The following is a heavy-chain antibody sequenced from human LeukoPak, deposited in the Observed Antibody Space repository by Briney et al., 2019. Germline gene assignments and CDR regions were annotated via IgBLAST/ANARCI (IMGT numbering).Heavy chain of an antibody. Sequence: GGSLRLSCAASGFTVSDYYMNWIRQAPGKGLEWVSYIDRSGTYTNYADSVKGRFTISRDDAKNSLYLQMNSLRAEDTAVYYCARDLTVGPIFTDYWGQGTLVTVSS. CDR3: ARDLTVGPIFTDY. CDR1: GFTVSDYY. V-gene: IGHV3-11*06. CDR2: IDRSGTYT. J-gene: IGHJ4*02. D-gene: IGHD1-26*01.